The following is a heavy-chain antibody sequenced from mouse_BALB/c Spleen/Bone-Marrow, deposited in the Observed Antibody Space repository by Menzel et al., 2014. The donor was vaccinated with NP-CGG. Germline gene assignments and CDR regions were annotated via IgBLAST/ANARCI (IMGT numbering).Heavy chain of an antibody. D-gene: IGHD4-1*01. CDR1: GYTFTSYY. CDR2: IYPGDGYT. CDR3: AGNWEWFSY. V-gene: IGHV1S56*01. Sequence: VQLVETGPELVKPGASVKMSCTASGYTFTSYYIHWLKQRPGQGLEWIGWIYPGDGYTKYNEKFKGKTTLTADKSSSTAYMLLSSLTSEDSAIYFCAGNWEWFSYWGQGTLVTVSA. J-gene: IGHJ3*01.